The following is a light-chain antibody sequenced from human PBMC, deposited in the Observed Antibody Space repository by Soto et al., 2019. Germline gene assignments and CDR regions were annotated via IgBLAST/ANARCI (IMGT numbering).Light chain of an antibody. J-gene: IGKJ1*01. CDR3: QQYRTYWT. CDR1: ESIGRW. CDR2: DAS. Sequence: DSQMTESPSTLSASVGDRVTITCRASESIGRWLAWYQQKPGEAPKVLIYDASSLESGVPSRFSGSGSGTEFTLTISSLQPDDFATYYCQQYRTYWTFGQGTKVDI. V-gene: IGKV1-5*01.